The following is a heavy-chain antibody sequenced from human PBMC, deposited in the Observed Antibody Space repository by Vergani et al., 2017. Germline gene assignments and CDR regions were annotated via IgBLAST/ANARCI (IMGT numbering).Heavy chain of an antibody. CDR1: GGPISSYY. CDR2: IYYSGST. Sequence: QVQLQESGPGLVKPSETPSLTCTVSGGPISSYYWRWIRQPPGKGLEWIGYIYYSGSTNYNPSLKSRVTISVDTSKNQCSLKLSSVTAADTAVYYCAGGGSSGFDPWGQGTLVTVSS. J-gene: IGHJ5*02. D-gene: IGHD6-19*01. V-gene: IGHV4-59*01. CDR3: AGGGSSGFDP.